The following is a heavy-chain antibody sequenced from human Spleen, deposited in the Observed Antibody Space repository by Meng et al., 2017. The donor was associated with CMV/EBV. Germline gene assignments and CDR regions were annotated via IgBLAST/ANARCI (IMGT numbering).Heavy chain of an antibody. CDR1: GFTFVSYG. V-gene: IGHV3-30*02. D-gene: IGHD3-16*02. CDR3: AKDLSLGMDV. J-gene: IGHJ6*02. CDR2: IRYDGSNK. Sequence: GGSRRLSCAASGFTFVSYGMHWVRQAPGKGLEGVAFIRYDGSNKYYADSVKGRFTISRDNSKNTLYLQMNSLRAEDTAVYYCAKDLSLGMDVWGQGTTVTVSS.